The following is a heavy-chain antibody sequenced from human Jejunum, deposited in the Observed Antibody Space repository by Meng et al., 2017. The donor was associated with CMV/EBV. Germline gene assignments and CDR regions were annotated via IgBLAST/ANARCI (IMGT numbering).Heavy chain of an antibody. CDR3: TRDQPPLTGTYRWFDP. CDR2: TYYKSKWYS. J-gene: IGHJ5*02. D-gene: IGHD3-16*02. V-gene: IGHV6-1*01. CDR1: GDRIPGNSAC. Sequence: PPQHPTLTCRISGDRIPGNSACWNGIGQSPSRGLEWLGRTYYKSKWYSDYAESVKSRIIISPDTSRNQFSLQLSSVIPEDTAVYYCTRDQPPLTGTYRWFDPWGQGILVTVSS.